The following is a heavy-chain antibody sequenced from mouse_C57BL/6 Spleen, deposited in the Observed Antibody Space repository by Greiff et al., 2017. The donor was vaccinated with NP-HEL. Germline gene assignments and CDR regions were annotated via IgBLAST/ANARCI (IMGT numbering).Heavy chain of an antibody. CDR2: IYPGSGST. D-gene: IGHD2-12*01. V-gene: IGHV1-55*01. J-gene: IGHJ4*01. CDR3: AREGATIVSYYAMDY. CDR1: GYTFTSYW. Sequence: QVQLQQPGAELVKPGASVKMSCKASGYTFTSYWITWVKQRPGQGLEWIGDIYPGSGSTNYNEKFKSKATLTVDTSSSTAYMQLSSLTSEDSAVYYCAREGATIVSYYAMDYWGQGTSVTVSS.